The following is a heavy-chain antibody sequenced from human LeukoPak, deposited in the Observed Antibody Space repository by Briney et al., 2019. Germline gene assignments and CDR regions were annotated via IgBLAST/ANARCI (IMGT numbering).Heavy chain of an antibody. V-gene: IGHV3-23*01. CDR3: AKRSSGYRFDY. CDR1: GFTFSSYA. J-gene: IGHJ4*02. Sequence: GGSLRLSCAASGFTFSSYAMSWVRQAPGKGLEWVSATSGSGGSTYYADSVKGRSTISRDNSKNTLYLQMNSLRAEDTAVYYCAKRSSGYRFDYWGQGTLVTVSS. D-gene: IGHD3-22*01. CDR2: TSGSGGST.